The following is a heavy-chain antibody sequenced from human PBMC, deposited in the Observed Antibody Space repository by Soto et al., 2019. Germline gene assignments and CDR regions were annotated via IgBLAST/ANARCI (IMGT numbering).Heavy chain of an antibody. CDR1: GYTFTSYG. D-gene: IGHD2-15*01. CDR3: ARQGIVVDLDY. J-gene: IGHJ4*01. V-gene: IGHV1-18*01. Sequence: SVEVSCKASGYTFTSYGRSWVRQAPGQGLEWMGWISAYNGNTNYAQKLQGRVTMTTDTSTSTAYMELRSLRSDVSAVYYCARQGIVVDLDYWLHGTLVPVSS. CDR2: ISAYNGNT.